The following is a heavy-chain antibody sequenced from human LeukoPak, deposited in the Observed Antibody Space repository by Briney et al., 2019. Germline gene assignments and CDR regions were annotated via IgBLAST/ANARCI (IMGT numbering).Heavy chain of an antibody. Sequence: ASVKVPCNASGYTFTSHGISWVPQAPGQGLEWMGWLSAYNGNTNYAQKLQGRVHMTTDTSTSTAYMALRSLRSDDTAVYYCARVVEQQPLNWFEPWGQGTLVTVFS. D-gene: IGHD6-13*01. CDR3: ARVVEQQPLNWFEP. CDR1: GYTFTSHG. V-gene: IGHV1-18*01. J-gene: IGHJ5*02. CDR2: LSAYNGNT.